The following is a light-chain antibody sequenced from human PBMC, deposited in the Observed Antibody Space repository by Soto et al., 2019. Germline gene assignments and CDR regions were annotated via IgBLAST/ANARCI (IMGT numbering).Light chain of an antibody. CDR3: AAWDDSLNGVV. Sequence: QSVLTQPPSASGTPGQRVTISCSGSSSNIGSNTENLYQQLPGTAPKLLIYSNNQRPSGVHDRFSGSKSGTSASLASSGLQSEDEADYYCAAWDDSLNGVVFGGGTKLTVL. V-gene: IGLV1-44*01. CDR2: SNN. J-gene: IGLJ2*01. CDR1: SSNIGSNT.